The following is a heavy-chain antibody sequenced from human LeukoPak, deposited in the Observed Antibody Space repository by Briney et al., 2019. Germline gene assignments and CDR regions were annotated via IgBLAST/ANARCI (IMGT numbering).Heavy chain of an antibody. CDR1: GGFISSYY. CDR2: IYSSGST. Sequence: SETLSLTCTVSGGFISSYYWSWIRQPPGKGLEWIGYIYSSGSTNYNPSLKSRVTISVDTSKNQFSLKLSSVTAADTAVYYCARETTLTGYSSGLGFNYWGQGTLVTVSS. J-gene: IGHJ4*02. CDR3: ARETTLTGYSSGLGFNY. D-gene: IGHD6-19*01. V-gene: IGHV4-59*01.